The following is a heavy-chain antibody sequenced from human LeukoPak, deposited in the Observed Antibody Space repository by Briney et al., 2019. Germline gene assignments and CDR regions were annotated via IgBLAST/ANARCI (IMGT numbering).Heavy chain of an antibody. D-gene: IGHD3-16*01. V-gene: IGHV3-15*01. CDR1: GFIFSKAW. CDR3: TSALNLVLGELLGY. Sequence: PGGSLRLSCAASGFIFSKAWMAWVRQAPGKGLEWVGHIKTEAEDGTTDYAAPVKGRFTISRDDAKSTLYPQMNSLNTEDTAVYFCTSALNLVLGELLGYWGQGTLVTVSS. CDR2: IKTEAEDGTT. J-gene: IGHJ4*02.